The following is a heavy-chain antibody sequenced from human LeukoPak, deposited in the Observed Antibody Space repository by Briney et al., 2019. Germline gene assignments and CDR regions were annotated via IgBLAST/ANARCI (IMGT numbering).Heavy chain of an antibody. CDR3: AREGGFYRPLDY. CDR1: GGSVTSTNW. CDR2: VHLDGRT. D-gene: IGHD3-3*01. Sequence: SETLSLTCDVSGGSVTSTNWWTWVRQRQGKGLEWIREVHLDGRTNYSPSLKSRLIMSVDLPENHISLKLTSVTAADTAVYYCAREGGFYRPLDYSGQGTLVTVSS. J-gene: IGHJ4*02. V-gene: IGHV4-4*02.